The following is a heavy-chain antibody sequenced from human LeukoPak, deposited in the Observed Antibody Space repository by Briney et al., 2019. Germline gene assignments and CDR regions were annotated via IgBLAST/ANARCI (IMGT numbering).Heavy chain of an antibody. Sequence: GGSLRLSCAASGFTFSTYSMNWVRQAPGKGLEWVSSIISSSSYIYYADSVKGRFTISRDNAKNSLYLQMNSLRAEDTAVYYCTRQWGYCSSTSCYNWFDPWGQGTLVTVSS. CDR1: GFTFSTYS. V-gene: IGHV3-21*01. CDR2: IISSSSYI. J-gene: IGHJ5*02. CDR3: TRQWGYCSSTSCYNWFDP. D-gene: IGHD2-2*01.